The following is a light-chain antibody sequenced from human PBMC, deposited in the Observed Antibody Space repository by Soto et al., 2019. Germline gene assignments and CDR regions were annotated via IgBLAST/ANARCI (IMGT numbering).Light chain of an antibody. CDR3: SSFTNRKTYV. V-gene: IGLV2-14*01. J-gene: IGLJ1*01. Sequence: QSALTQPASVSGSPGQSIAISCTGTSSDVGGYNSVSWFQQHPGKAPKLIIYDVNDRPSAVSDRFSGSKSGNTASLTISGLQTEDEADYYCSSFTNRKTYVFGTGTKHTVL. CDR1: SSDVGGYNS. CDR2: DVN.